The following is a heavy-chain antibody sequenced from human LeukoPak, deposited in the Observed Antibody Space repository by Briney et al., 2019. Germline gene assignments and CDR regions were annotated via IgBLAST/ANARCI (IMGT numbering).Heavy chain of an antibody. CDR2: IKQDGSEK. V-gene: IGHV3-7*01. CDR3: ARPGPDYYYDSSGSYFDL. CDR1: GFTFSSYG. Sequence: GGSLRLSCAASGFTFSSYGMHWVRQAPGKGLEWVANIKQDGSEKYYVDSVKGRFTISRDNAKNSLYLQMNSLRAEDTAVYYCARPGPDYYYDSSGSYFDLWGRGTLVTVSS. J-gene: IGHJ2*01. D-gene: IGHD3-22*01.